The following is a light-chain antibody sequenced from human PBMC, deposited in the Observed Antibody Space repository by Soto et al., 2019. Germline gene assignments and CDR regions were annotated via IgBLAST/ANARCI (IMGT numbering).Light chain of an antibody. CDR2: AAS. Sequence: QSASVADRLTITCRASQSISSYLNWYQQKPGKAPNVLIFAASSLRAGVPSRFSASGSGTDFTLTISSLQPEDFETYYCLQHNNYPRTFGQGTNVDIK. CDR1: QSISSY. V-gene: IGKV1-6*01. J-gene: IGKJ1*01. CDR3: LQHNNYPRT.